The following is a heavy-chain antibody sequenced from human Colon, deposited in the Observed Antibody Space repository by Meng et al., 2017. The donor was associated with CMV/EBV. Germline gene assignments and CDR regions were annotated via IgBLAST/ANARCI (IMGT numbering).Heavy chain of an antibody. J-gene: IGHJ6*02. Sequence: GESLKISCVASGFTFTSYFMSWVRQAPGKGLEWVADIKHDGGEKYYGDSVKGRFIISRDNAKNSLYLQINSLRVEDTAVYYCARVRDLYGSDGMDVWGQGTTVTVSS. CDR1: GFTFTSYF. V-gene: IGHV3-7*01. D-gene: IGHD5-24*01. CDR2: IKHDGGEK. CDR3: ARVRDLYGSDGMDV.